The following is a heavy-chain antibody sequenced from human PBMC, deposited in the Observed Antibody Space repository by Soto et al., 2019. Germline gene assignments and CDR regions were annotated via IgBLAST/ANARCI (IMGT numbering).Heavy chain of an antibody. D-gene: IGHD6-19*01. V-gene: IGHV4-39*01. CDR2: IYYSGST. J-gene: IGHJ6*02. CDR3: ARGRSSGWPYYYYGMDV. Sequence: PSETLSHTCNVSGVSISSSSYYWGWIRQPPGKGLEWIGSIYYSGSTYYNPSLKSRVTISVDTSKNQFSLKLSSVTAADTAVYYCARGRSSGWPYYYYGMDVWGQGTTVTVSS. CDR1: GVSISSSSYY.